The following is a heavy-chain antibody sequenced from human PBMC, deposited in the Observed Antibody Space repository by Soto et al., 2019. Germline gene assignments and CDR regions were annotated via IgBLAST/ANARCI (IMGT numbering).Heavy chain of an antibody. Sequence: ASVKVSCKASGYTFTSYAMHWVRQAPGQRLEWMGWINAGNGNTKYSQKFQGRVTITRDTSASTAYMELSSLRSGDTAVYYCARPSSGTLDAFDIWGQGTMVTVSS. J-gene: IGHJ3*02. CDR3: ARPSSGTLDAFDI. CDR1: GYTFTSYA. D-gene: IGHD6-6*01. V-gene: IGHV1-3*01. CDR2: INAGNGNT.